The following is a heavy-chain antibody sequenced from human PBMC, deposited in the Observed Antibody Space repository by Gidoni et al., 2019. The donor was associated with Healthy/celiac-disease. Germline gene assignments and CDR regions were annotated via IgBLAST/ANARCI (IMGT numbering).Heavy chain of an antibody. CDR3: ARGRELLGSAFDI. CDR1: GGSISSGGYY. V-gene: IGHV4-31*03. J-gene: IGHJ3*02. Sequence: QVQLQESGPGLVKPSQTLSLTCTVSGGSISSGGYYWSWIRQHPGKGLEWIGYIYYSGSTYYTPSLKSRVTISVDTSKNQFSLKLSSVTAADTAVYYCARGRELLGSAFDIWGQGTMVTVSS. CDR2: IYYSGST. D-gene: IGHD1-26*01.